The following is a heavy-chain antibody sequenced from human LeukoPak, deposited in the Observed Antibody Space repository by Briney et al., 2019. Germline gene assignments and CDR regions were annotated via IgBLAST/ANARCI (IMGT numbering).Heavy chain of an antibody. CDR3: ARVWDDSSDYSAFDI. CDR1: GFTFSSYS. Sequence: GGSLRLSCAASGFTFSSYSMNWVRQAPGKGLEWVSSISSSSSYIYYAGSVKGRFTISRDNAKNSLYLQMNSLRAEDTAVYYCARVWDDSSDYSAFDIWGQGTMVTVSS. V-gene: IGHV3-21*01. CDR2: ISSSSSYI. J-gene: IGHJ3*02. D-gene: IGHD3-22*01.